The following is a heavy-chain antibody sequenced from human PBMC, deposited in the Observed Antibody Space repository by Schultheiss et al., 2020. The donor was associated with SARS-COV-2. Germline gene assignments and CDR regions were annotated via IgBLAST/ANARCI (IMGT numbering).Heavy chain of an antibody. Sequence: ASVKVSCKASGYTFTGYYMHWVRQAPGQGLEWVGWINTNTGNPTYAQGFTGRFVFSLDTSVSTAYLQISSLKAEDTAVYYCARSYASLDYWGQGTLVTVSS. CDR3: ARSYASLDY. CDR2: INTNTGNP. V-gene: IGHV7-4-1*02. J-gene: IGHJ4*02. CDR1: GYTFTGYY. D-gene: IGHD3-16*01.